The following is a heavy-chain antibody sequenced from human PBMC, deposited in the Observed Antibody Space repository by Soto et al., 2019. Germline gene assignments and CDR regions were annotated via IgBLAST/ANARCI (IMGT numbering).Heavy chain of an antibody. J-gene: IGHJ6*02. CDR3: AKDSIDYYDSSGYYLYYYYGMDV. CDR1: GFTFSSYG. Sequence: GGSLRLSCAASGFTFSSYGMHWVRQAPGKGLEWVAVISYDGSNKYYADSVKGRFTISRDNSKNTLYLQMNSPRAEDTAVYYCAKDSIDYYDSSGYYLYYYYGMDVWGQGTTVTVSS. D-gene: IGHD3-22*01. V-gene: IGHV3-30*18. CDR2: ISYDGSNK.